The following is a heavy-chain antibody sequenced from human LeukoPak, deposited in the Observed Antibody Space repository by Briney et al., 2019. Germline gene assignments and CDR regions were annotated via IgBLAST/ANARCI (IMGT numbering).Heavy chain of an antibody. CDR3: ASPQRGWFDP. Sequence: PSETLSLTCTVSGGSISSYYWSWIRQPPGKGLEWIGYIYYSGSTNYNPSLKSRVTISVDTSKNQFSLKLSSVTAADTALYYCASPQRGWFDPWGQGTLVTVSS. J-gene: IGHJ5*02. CDR1: GGSISSYY. V-gene: IGHV4-59*12. D-gene: IGHD1-1*01. CDR2: IYYSGST.